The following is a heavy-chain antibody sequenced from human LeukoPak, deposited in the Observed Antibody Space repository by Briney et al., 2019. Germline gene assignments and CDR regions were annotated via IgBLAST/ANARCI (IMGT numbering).Heavy chain of an antibody. Sequence: ASVKVSCKASGYTFTGYYMHWVRQAPGQGLEWMGWINPNSGDTKYSQKFQGRVTMTRDTSISTAYMELSRLRSGDTAVYYCATQRGSYLWGTDFDYWGQGTLVPVSS. V-gene: IGHV1-2*02. D-gene: IGHD3-16*01. CDR1: GYTFTGYY. CDR3: ATQRGSYLWGTDFDY. CDR2: INPNSGDT. J-gene: IGHJ4*02.